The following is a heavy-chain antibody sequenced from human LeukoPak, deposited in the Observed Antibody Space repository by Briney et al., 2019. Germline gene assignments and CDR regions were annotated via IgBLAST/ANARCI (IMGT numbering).Heavy chain of an antibody. CDR3: ARSTIFGVVPYYYMDV. D-gene: IGHD3-3*01. CDR2: ISAYNGNT. CDR1: GYTFTSYG. V-gene: IGHV1-18*01. Sequence: ASVKVSCKASGYTFTSYGISWVRQAPGQGLEWMGWISAYNGNTNYAQKLQGRVTMTTDTSTSTAYMELRSLRSDDTAVCYCARSTIFGVVPYYYMDVWGKGTTVTVSS. J-gene: IGHJ6*03.